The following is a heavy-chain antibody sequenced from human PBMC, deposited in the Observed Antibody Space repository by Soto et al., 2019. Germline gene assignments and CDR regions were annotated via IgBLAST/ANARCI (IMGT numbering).Heavy chain of an antibody. V-gene: IGHV3-30-3*01. D-gene: IGHD3-10*01. CDR2: ISYDGSNK. J-gene: IGHJ6*02. CDR1: GFTFSSYA. CDR3: ARDFWFGESTLDV. Sequence: LRLSCAASGFTFSSYAMHWVRQAPGKGLEWVAVISYDGSNKYYADSVKGRFTISRDNSKNTLYLQMNSLRAEDTAVYYCARDFWFGESTLDVWGQGTTVTVYS.